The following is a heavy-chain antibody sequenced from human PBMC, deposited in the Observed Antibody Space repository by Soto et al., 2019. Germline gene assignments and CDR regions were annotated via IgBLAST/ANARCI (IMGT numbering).Heavy chain of an antibody. CDR1: GYSFTSYW. V-gene: IGHV5-51*01. D-gene: IGHD3-22*01. J-gene: IGHJ4*02. CDR3: ASVLVVSSGSGPHFDY. Sequence: PGESLKISCKGSGYSFTSYWIGWVRQMPGKGLEWMGIIYPGDSDTRYSPSFQGQVTISADKSISTAYLQWSSLKASDTAMYYCASVLVVSSGSGPHFDYWGQGTLVTVSS. CDR2: IYPGDSDT.